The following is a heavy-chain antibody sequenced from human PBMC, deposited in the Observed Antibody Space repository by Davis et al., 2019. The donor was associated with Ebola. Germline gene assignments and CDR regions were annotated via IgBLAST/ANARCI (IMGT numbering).Heavy chain of an antibody. D-gene: IGHD1-1*01. J-gene: IGHJ4*02. CDR3: ARGLYPWELDY. V-gene: IGHV4-34*01. CDR1: GGSFSGYY. CDR2: INHSGST. Sequence: SETLSLTCAVYGGSFSGYYWSWIRQPPGKGLEWLGEINHSGSTTYNPSLKSRVTISVDTSKNQFSLKLTSVTAADTAVYYCARGLYPWELDYWGQGTLVTVSS.